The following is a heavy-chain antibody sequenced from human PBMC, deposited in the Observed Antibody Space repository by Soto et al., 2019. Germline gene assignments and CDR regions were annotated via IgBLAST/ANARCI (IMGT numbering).Heavy chain of an antibody. CDR3: ARHSAGNAYYYLDGYFDS. J-gene: IGHJ4*02. CDR1: GYSFSNSW. Sequence: PGESLKISCKGSGYSFSNSWIGWVRQMPGRGLEWMGIIFPSDSQVKYTPSFQGHVTISADTSITTAYLQWDTLEASDSAIYYCARHSAGNAYYYLDGYFDSWGQGTPVTVSS. CDR2: IFPSDSQV. V-gene: IGHV5-51*01. D-gene: IGHD3-22*01.